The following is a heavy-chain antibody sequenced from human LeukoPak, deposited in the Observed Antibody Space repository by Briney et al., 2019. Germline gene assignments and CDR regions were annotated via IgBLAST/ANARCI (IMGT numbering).Heavy chain of an antibody. J-gene: IGHJ4*02. CDR3: VRDGCTASTCATLGGFNH. V-gene: IGHV3-7*01. CDR2: IKQDGSEK. Sequence: GGSLRLSCVASGFTFRDFWMSWVRQTPGQGLEWVASIKQDGSEKYYADSVKGRFTVSRDNDKTSLFLQMNSLRAEDTSVYFCVRDGCTASTCATLGGFNHWAQGTLVTVSS. CDR1: GFTFRDFW. D-gene: IGHD5-18*01.